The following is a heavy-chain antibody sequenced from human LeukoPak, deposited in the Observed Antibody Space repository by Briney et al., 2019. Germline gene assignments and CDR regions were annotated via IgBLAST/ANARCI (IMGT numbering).Heavy chain of an antibody. CDR1: GFTFSSYE. J-gene: IGHJ4*02. D-gene: IGHD2-21*02. V-gene: IGHV3-48*03. CDR3: ARGLCGGDCYSD. CDR2: ISSSGSTI. Sequence: PGGSLRLSCAASGFTFSSYEMNWVRQAPGKGLEWVSYISSSGSTIYYADSVKGRFTISRDNAKNSVYLQMNSLRAEDTAAYYCARGLCGGDCYSDWGQGTLVTVSS.